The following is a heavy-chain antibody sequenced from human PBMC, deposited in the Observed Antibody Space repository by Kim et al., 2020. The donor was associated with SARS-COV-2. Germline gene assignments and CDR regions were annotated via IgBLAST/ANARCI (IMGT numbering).Heavy chain of an antibody. V-gene: IGHV4-39*07. CDR3: ASDSSGYYPPRSFDP. CDR2: IYYSGST. J-gene: IGHJ5*02. CDR1: GGSISSSSYY. Sequence: SETLSLTCTVSGGSISSSSYYWGWIRQPPGKGLEWIGSIYYSGSTYYNPSLKSRVTISVDTSKNQFSLKLSSVTAADTAVYYCASDSSGYYPPRSFDPWGQGTLVTVSS. D-gene: IGHD3-22*01.